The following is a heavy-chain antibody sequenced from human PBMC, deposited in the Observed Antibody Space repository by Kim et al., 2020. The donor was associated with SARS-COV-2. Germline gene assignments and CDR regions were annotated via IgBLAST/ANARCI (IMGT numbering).Heavy chain of an antibody. CDR3: ARGYSYGYWYYGMDV. CDR2: ISYDGSNK. D-gene: IGHD5-18*01. Sequence: GGSLRLSCAASGFTFSSYGMHWVRQAPGKGLEWVAVISYDGSNKYYADSVKGRFTISRDNSKNTLYLQMNSLRAEDTAVYYCARGYSYGYWYYGMDVWGQGTTVTVSS. V-gene: IGHV3-33*05. J-gene: IGHJ6*02. CDR1: GFTFSSYG.